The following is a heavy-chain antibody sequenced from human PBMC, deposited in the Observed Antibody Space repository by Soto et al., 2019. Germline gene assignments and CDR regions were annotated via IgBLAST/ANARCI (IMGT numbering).Heavy chain of an antibody. V-gene: IGHV1-69*02. CDR2: IIPILGIA. Sequence: QVQLVQSGAEVKKPGSSVKVSCKASGGTFSSYTISWVRQAPGQGLEWMGRIIPILGIANYAQKFQGRVTITADKSTSTAYMELSSLRSEDTAVYYCARGYSSSSGPHRDYWGQGTLVTVSS. CDR3: ARGYSSSSGPHRDY. D-gene: IGHD6-6*01. CDR1: GGTFSSYT. J-gene: IGHJ4*02.